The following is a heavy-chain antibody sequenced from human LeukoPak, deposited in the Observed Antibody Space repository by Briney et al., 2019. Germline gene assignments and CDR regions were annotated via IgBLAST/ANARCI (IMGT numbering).Heavy chain of an antibody. J-gene: IGHJ4*02. D-gene: IGHD1-26*01. V-gene: IGHV3-74*01. CDR1: GFTFSTYW. CDR2: INTDGTTT. Sequence: GGSLRLSCAASGFTFSTYWMHWVRQATGKGLVWVSRINTDGTTTSYADYVKGRFTISRDNAKDTVYLQMNSLRAEDTAVYYCAKDGDLYSGSYHNWGQGTLVTVSS. CDR3: AKDGDLYSGSYHN.